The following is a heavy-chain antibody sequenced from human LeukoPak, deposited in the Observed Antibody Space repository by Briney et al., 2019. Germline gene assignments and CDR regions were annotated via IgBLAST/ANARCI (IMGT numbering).Heavy chain of an antibody. CDR3: ARDLQLWSSEFDY. D-gene: IGHD5-18*01. J-gene: IGHJ4*02. CDR1: GGTFSSYA. CDR2: IIPIFGTA. Sequence: ASVKVSCKASGGTFSSYAISWVRQAPGQGLEWMGGIIPIFGTANYAQKFQGRVTITADKSTSTAFMELSRLRSDDTAVYYCARDLQLWSSEFDYWGQGTLVTVSS. V-gene: IGHV1-69*06.